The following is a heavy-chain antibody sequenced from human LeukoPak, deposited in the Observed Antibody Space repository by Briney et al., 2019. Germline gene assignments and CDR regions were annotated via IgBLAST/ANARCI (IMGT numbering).Heavy chain of an antibody. Sequence: GGSLRLSCAASGFKFSSYSMKWVRQAPGKGLEWVSYISSSSSTIYYADSVKGRFTISRDNAKNSLYLQMNSLRAEDTAVYYCATLGAPPFDYWGQGTLVTVSS. CDR1: GFKFSSYS. CDR2: ISSSSSTI. V-gene: IGHV3-48*01. D-gene: IGHD4/OR15-4a*01. J-gene: IGHJ4*02. CDR3: ATLGAPPFDY.